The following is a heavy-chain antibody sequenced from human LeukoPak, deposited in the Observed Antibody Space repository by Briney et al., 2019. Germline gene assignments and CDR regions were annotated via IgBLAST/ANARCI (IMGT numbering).Heavy chain of an antibody. CDR2: IKQDGSEK. CDR1: GFTFSSNW. V-gene: IGHV3-7*01. J-gene: IGHJ4*02. Sequence: TGGSLRLYCAASGFTFSSNWMSWVRQAPGKGREGMANIKQDGSEKYCVDSVKVRFTISRDNAKTSLYLQMNSLRAEDTAVYYCARDRSFGYWGQGTLVTVSS. CDR3: ARDRSFGY.